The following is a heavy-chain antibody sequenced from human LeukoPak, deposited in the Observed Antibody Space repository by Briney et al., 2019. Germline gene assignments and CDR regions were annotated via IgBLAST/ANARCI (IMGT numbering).Heavy chain of an antibody. V-gene: IGHV3-33*01. CDR2: IWYDGSNK. J-gene: IGHJ4*02. CDR1: GFTFSSYG. Sequence: GALRLSCAASGFTFSSYGMQWVRQAPGKGLDWVTVIWYDGSNKYYADSVKGRFTISRDNSKNTLYLQMNSLRAEDTAVYYCARDDDPIPVAGTFDYWGQGTLVTVSS. D-gene: IGHD6-19*01. CDR3: ARDDDPIPVAGTFDY.